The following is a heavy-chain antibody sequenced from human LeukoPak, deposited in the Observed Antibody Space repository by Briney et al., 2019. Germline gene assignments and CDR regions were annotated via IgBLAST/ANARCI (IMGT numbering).Heavy chain of an antibody. CDR2: ISGSGGST. Sequence: PGGSLRLSCAASGFTFSSYAMSWVRQAPGKGLEWVSAISGSGGSTYYADSVKGRFTISRDNSKNTLYLQMNSLRAEDTAVYYCAKDGLDLVVVVAATLYYFDYWGQGTLVTVSS. J-gene: IGHJ4*02. D-gene: IGHD2-15*01. V-gene: IGHV3-23*01. CDR3: AKDGLDLVVVVAATLYYFDY. CDR1: GFTFSSYA.